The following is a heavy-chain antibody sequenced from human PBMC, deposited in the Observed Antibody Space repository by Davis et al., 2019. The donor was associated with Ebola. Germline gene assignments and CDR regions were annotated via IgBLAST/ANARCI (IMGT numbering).Heavy chain of an antibody. CDR3: ARVGYCSSTRCFYYYYYGMDV. D-gene: IGHD2-2*01. CDR1: GFTFRSYA. J-gene: IGHJ6*02. CDR2: ISYDVSNK. Sequence: GESLKIPCAAPGFTFRSYAMHWVRQAPGKGLEWVAVISYDVSNKYYTDPVKGRFTISRDNAKNTLYPQMNSLRAEDTAVYYCARVGYCSSTRCFYYYYYGMDVWGQGTTVTVSS. V-gene: IGHV3-30-3*01.